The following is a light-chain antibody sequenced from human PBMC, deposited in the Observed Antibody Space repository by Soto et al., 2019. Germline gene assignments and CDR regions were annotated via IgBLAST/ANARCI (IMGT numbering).Light chain of an antibody. Sequence: QSVLTQSPSTSGAPGQGVTISCTGSSSNIGAGYDVHWYQQLPGTAPKLLIFANINRPSGVPDRFSGSKSDTSASLAITGLRAEDEADYYCQSYDSSLSGDVFGTGTKVTVL. J-gene: IGLJ1*01. CDR1: SSNIGAGYD. V-gene: IGLV1-40*01. CDR2: ANI. CDR3: QSYDSSLSGDV.